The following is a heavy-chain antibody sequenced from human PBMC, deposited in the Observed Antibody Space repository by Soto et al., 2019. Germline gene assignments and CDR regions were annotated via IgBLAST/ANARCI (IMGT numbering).Heavy chain of an antibody. CDR1: VSGFIRYR. Sequence: SLKGSWKTSVSGFIRYRIQCVRQAHGQRLEWIGWIVVASGQTNYAQNFRGRVAITRDTSTATAYIELTGLTSEDTAVYFCSADRPDIGVGWWVWGQGTTVTVSS. J-gene: IGHJ6*02. CDR3: SADRPDIGVGWWV. CDR2: IVVASGQT. D-gene: IGHD2-15*01. V-gene: IGHV1-58*02.